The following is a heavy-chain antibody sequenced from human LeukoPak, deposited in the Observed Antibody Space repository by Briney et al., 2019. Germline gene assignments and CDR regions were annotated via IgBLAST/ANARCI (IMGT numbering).Heavy chain of an antibody. CDR3: ARHPRRSGSAPFDY. D-gene: IGHD3-10*01. CDR2: IYYSGST. CDR1: GGSISSYY. V-gene: IGHV4-59*08. Sequence: SETLSLTCTVSGGSISSYYWSWIRQPPGKGLEWIGYIYYSGSTNYNPSLKSRVTISVDTSKNQFSLKLNSMTAADTTVYYCARHPRRSGSAPFDYWGQGTLVTVSS. J-gene: IGHJ4*02.